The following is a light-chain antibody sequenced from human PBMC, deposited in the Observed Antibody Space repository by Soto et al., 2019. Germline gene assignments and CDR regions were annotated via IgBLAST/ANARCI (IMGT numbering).Light chain of an antibody. Sequence: QSVLIQPPSASGTPGQRVTISCSGLSANMGDKSVSWYQQHPIKAPKLMIYEGSKRPSGVSNRFSGSKSGNTASLTISGLQAEDEADYYCCSYAGSSTYVSGTGTKVTVL. J-gene: IGLJ1*01. CDR1: SANMGDKS. CDR3: CSYAGSSTYV. CDR2: EGS. V-gene: IGLV2-23*01.